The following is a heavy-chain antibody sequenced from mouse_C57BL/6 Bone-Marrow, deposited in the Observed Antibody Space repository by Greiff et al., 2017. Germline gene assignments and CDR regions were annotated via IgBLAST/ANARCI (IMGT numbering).Heavy chain of an antibody. V-gene: IGHV1-81*01. CDR1: GYTFTSYG. CDR3: ARGNGCWFAY. CDR2: IYPRSGNT. J-gene: IGHJ3*01. Sequence: QVQLKQSGAELARPGASVKLSCKASGYTFTSYGISWVKQRTGQGLEWIGEIYPRSGNTYYNEKFKGKATLTADKSSSTAYMELRSLTSEDSAVYVCARGNGCWFAYWGQGTLVTVSA.